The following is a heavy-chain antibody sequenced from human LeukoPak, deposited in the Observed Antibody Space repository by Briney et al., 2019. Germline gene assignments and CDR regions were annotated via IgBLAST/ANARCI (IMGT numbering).Heavy chain of an antibody. Sequence: ASVKVSCKASGYTFTGYYMHWVRQAPGHGLEWMGWINPNSGDTNYAQKFQGRVTMPRDTSISTAYMELSRLRSDDTAVYYGARPGGSYYSFDYWGQGTLVTVSS. CDR1: GYTFTGYY. J-gene: IGHJ4*02. CDR2: INPNSGDT. D-gene: IGHD1-26*01. CDR3: ARPGGSYYSFDY. V-gene: IGHV1-2*02.